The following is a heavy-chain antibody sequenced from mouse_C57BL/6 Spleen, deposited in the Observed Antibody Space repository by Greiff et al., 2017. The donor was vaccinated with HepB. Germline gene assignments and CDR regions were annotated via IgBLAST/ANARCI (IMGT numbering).Heavy chain of an antibody. J-gene: IGHJ2*01. CDR1: GYTFTSYG. Sequence: QVQLQQSGAELARPGASVKLSCKASGYTFTSYGISWVKQRTGQGLEWIGEIYPRSGNTYYNEKFKGKATLTADKSSSTAYMELRSLTSEDSAVYFCAQAAITTVGFDYWGQGTTLTVSS. D-gene: IGHD1-1*01. CDR2: IYPRSGNT. CDR3: AQAAITTVGFDY. V-gene: IGHV1-81*01.